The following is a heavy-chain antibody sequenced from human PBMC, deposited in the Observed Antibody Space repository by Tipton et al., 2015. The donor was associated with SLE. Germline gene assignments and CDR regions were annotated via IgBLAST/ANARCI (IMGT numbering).Heavy chain of an antibody. CDR2: ISNDGGTT. CDR1: GFMFSTYA. V-gene: IGHV3-30*04. Sequence: SLRLFCAASGFMFSTYAIHWVRQAPGKGLEWVAVISNDGGTTFYADSVRGRFTISRDNSKNTVYLQMNSLRAEDTAVFYCARGVRTGAGGDFDYWGQGALVAVSS. D-gene: IGHD7-27*01. J-gene: IGHJ4*02. CDR3: ARGVRTGAGGDFDY.